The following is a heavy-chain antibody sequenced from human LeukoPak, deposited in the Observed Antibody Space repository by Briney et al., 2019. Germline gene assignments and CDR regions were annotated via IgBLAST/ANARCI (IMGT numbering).Heavy chain of an antibody. CDR3: ARAPFGSGSADAFDI. V-gene: IGHV4-4*07. J-gene: IGHJ3*02. D-gene: IGHD3-10*01. Sequence: SETLSLTCTVSGGSISSYYWSWIRQPAGKGLEWIGRIYTSGSTNYNPSLKSRVTMSVDTSKNQFSLKLSPVTAADTAVYYCARAPFGSGSADAFDIWGQGTMVTVSS. CDR2: IYTSGST. CDR1: GGSISSYY.